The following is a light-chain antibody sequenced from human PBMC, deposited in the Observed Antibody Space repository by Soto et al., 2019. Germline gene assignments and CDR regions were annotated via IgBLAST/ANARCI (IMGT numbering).Light chain of an antibody. CDR1: SRDVGGYNY. CDR3: NSYTGSSTYV. V-gene: IGLV2-14*01. Sequence: QSALTHPASDSGSPGQAATISCTGTSRDVGGYNYVSWYQQHPGKAPKLVIYDVSNRASGVSNRFSGSKSGNTASLTISGLQAEDEADYYCNSYTGSSTYVFVTGTKVTVL. J-gene: IGLJ1*01. CDR2: DVS.